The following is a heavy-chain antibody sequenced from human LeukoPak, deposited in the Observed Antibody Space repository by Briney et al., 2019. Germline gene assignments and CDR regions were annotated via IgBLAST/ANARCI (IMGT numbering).Heavy chain of an antibody. Sequence: ASVKVSCKASGYTFTSYYMHWVRQAPGQGLEWMGIINPSGGSTSYAQKFQGRVTMTRDTSTSTVYMELSSLRSEDTAVYYCASRLGYCSGGSCYDPNYYYYGMDVWGQGTTVTVSS. CDR2: INPSGGST. J-gene: IGHJ6*02. CDR3: ASRLGYCSGGSCYDPNYYYYGMDV. D-gene: IGHD2-15*01. CDR1: GYTFTSYY. V-gene: IGHV1-46*01.